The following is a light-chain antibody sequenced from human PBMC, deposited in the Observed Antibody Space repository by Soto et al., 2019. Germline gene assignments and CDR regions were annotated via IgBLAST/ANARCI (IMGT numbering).Light chain of an antibody. CDR3: QQYSHWLS. J-gene: IGKJ4*01. Sequence: EIVMTQSPATLSVSPGERATLSCRASQSVSGNLAWYQQKTGQAPRLLIYAASTRATGSPARFSGSGSGTEFTLTISSLQSEDFAVYYCQQYSHWLSFGGGTRVEI. CDR2: AAS. CDR1: QSVSGN. V-gene: IGKV3-15*01.